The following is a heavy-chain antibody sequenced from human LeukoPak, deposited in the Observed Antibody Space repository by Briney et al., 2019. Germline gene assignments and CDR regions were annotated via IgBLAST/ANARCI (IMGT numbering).Heavy chain of an antibody. CDR3: VRRLGYDSFDY. CDR2: IYHSGST. D-gene: IGHD3-3*01. J-gene: IGHJ4*02. CDR1: GYSITSGYY. Sequence: SETLSLTCTVSGYSITSGYYWGWIRQPPGKGLEWIGSIYHSGSTYYNPSLKSRVTISVDTSKNQFSLKLSSVTAADLAVYYCVRRLGYDSFDYWGQGTLVTVSS. V-gene: IGHV4-38-2*02.